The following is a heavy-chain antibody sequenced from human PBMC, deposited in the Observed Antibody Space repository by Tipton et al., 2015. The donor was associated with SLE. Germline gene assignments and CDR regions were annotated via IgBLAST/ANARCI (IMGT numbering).Heavy chain of an antibody. CDR1: GGSFNGYS. V-gene: IGHV4-34*01. Sequence: LRLSCAVYGGSFNGYSWSRIRQPPGKGLEWIGEINDSGITDYKSSLKSRVTISLDTSKNQFSLKMTSVTAADTALYFCARGECSSSACYTRFYDYWSQGALVTVSP. J-gene: IGHJ4*02. D-gene: IGHD2-2*02. CDR2: INDSGIT. CDR3: ARGECSSSACYTRFYDY.